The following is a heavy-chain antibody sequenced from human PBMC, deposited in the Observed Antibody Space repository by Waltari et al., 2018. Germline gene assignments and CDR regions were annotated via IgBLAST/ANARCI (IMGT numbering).Heavy chain of an antibody. Sequence: QVQLVQSGAEVKKPGASVKVSCKASGYSFTGYSMPWVRQAPGQGLEGGGGIKRKSGGKNYAEKMQGRGTMTRDRSISRAYMGLRRMRAEETAGYDRARGRDTTGTMDYWGQGTLVTVSS. CDR2: IKRKSGGK. CDR3: ARGRDTTGTMDY. D-gene: IGHD4-17*01. J-gene: IGHJ4*02. CDR1: GYSFTGYS. V-gene: IGHV1-2*02.